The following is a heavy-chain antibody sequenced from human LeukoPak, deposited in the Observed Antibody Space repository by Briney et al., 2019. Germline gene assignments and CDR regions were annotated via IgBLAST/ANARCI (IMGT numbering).Heavy chain of an antibody. CDR3: ARSGWGSHLVGFDY. V-gene: IGHV4-34*01. CDR1: GGSFSGYY. J-gene: IGHJ4*02. Sequence: SETLSLTCAVYGGSFSGYYWSWIRQPPGKGLEWIGEINHSGSTNYNPSLKSRVTISVDTSKNQFSLKLSSVTAADTAVYYCARSGWGSHLVGFDYWGQGTLVTVSS. D-gene: IGHD2-21*01. CDR2: INHSGST.